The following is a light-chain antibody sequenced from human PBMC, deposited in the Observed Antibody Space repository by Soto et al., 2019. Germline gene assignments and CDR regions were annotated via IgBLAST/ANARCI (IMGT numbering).Light chain of an antibody. CDR3: QSNYILPWT. CDR1: QYIGNY. Sequence: DIQVTPSPPSLSASVGYTITITFRATQYIGNYLNCHQVKPGQAPKLLIYSASTLQVGVPSWCGSDGSGAHFTLTINTLQFDDFASYYCQSNYILPWTFGQGTKVDIK. J-gene: IGKJ1*01. V-gene: IGKV1-39*01. CDR2: SAS.